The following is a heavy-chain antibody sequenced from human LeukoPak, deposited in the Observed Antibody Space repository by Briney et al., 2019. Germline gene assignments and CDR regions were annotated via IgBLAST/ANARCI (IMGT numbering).Heavy chain of an antibody. Sequence: SETLSLTCAVSGGSISSGGYSWRWIRQPPGKGLEWIGYIYHSGSTYYNPSLKSRVTISVDRSKNQFSLKLSSVTAADTAVYYCARGGYGSGSAIFYWGQGTLVTVSS. J-gene: IGHJ4*02. V-gene: IGHV4-30-2*01. CDR1: GGSISSGGYS. CDR3: ARGGYGSGSAIFY. CDR2: IYHSGST. D-gene: IGHD3-10*01.